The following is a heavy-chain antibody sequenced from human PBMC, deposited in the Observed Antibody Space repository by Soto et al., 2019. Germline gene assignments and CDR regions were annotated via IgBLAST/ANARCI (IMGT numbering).Heavy chain of an antibody. V-gene: IGHV5-10-1*01. CDR1: GYSFTSYW. J-gene: IGHJ3*02. Sequence: PGESLKISCKGSGYSFTSYWISWVRQMPGKGLEWMGRIDPSDSYTNYSPSFQGHVTISADKSISTAYLQWSSLKASDTAMYYCARLFTYSASYADAFDIWGQGTMVTVS. CDR3: ARLFTYSASYADAFDI. D-gene: IGHD1-26*01. CDR2: IDPSDSYT.